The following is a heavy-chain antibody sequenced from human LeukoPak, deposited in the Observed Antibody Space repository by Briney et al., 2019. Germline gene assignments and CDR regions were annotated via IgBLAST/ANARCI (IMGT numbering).Heavy chain of an antibody. Sequence: SETLSLTCAVYGGSFSGYYWSWIRQPPGKGLEWIGEINHSGSTNYNPSLKSRVTISVDTSKNQVSLKLRSVTAADTAVYLCARHRIIRDISTGDYFDYWGQGTLVTVSS. CDR2: INHSGST. CDR3: ARHRIIRDISTGDYFDY. CDR1: GGSFSGYY. V-gene: IGHV4-34*01. D-gene: IGHD3-9*01. J-gene: IGHJ4*02.